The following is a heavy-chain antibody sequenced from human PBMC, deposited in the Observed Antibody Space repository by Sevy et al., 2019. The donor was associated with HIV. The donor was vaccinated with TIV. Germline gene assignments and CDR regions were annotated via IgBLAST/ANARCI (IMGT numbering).Heavy chain of an antibody. J-gene: IGHJ4*02. CDR1: GFIFSDYY. D-gene: IGHD2-15*01. CDR2: ISGSGIT. CDR3: ARDPLLGVAREVARGGY. Sequence: GGSLRLSCSGSGFIFSDYYMSWIRQAPGRGLEWVSYISGSGITYYADSVEGRFTISRDNARNSLYLQMNSLRADDTAVEYCARDPLLGVAREVARGGYWGQGTLVTVSS. V-gene: IGHV3-11*01.